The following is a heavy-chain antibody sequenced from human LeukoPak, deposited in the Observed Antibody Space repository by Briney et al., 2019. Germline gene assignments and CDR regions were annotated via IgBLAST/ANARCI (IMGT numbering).Heavy chain of an antibody. CDR2: MNPNSGNT. CDR1: GYTFTSYD. D-gene: IGHD3-10*01. CDR3: ARGISMVRGVPSRH. Sequence: ASVKVSCKASGYTFTSYDINWVRQATGQGLEWMGWMNPNSGNTGYAQKFQGGVIMTRNTSISTAYMDLSSLRSEDTAVYYCARGISMVRGVPSRHWGQGTLVTVSS. V-gene: IGHV1-8*01. J-gene: IGHJ4*02.